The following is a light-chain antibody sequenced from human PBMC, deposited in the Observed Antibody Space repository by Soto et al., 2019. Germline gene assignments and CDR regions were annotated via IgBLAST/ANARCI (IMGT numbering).Light chain of an antibody. Sequence: EIVMTQSPGTLSVSPGEIATLSCRASQSVSSNLAWYQQKPGQAPRLLIYGASSRATGIPDRFSGSGSGPDFTLTISRLEPQDFAVYFCQHYGTSPWTFGQGTKVDI. V-gene: IGKV3-20*01. J-gene: IGKJ1*01. CDR3: QHYGTSPWT. CDR1: QSVSSN. CDR2: GAS.